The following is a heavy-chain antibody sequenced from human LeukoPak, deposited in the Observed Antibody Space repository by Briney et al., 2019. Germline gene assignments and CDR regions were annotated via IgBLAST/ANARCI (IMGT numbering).Heavy chain of an antibody. CDR1: GGSFSGYY. J-gene: IGHJ3*02. D-gene: IGHD1-1*01. Sequence: PSETLSLTCAVYGGSFSGYYWSWIRQPPGKGLEWIGEINHSGSTNYNPSLKSRVTISVDTSKNQFSLKLSSVTAADTAVYYCARDNDVSSAFDIWGQGTMVTVSS. CDR3: ARDNDVSSAFDI. V-gene: IGHV4-34*01. CDR2: INHSGST.